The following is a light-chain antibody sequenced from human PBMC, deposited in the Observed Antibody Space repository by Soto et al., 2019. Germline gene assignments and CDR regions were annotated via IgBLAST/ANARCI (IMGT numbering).Light chain of an antibody. CDR3: QKYNSAPWT. CDR2: DAA. Sequence: DIQMTQSPTSLSASVGDRVTITCRASQGISKYLAWYQQKPGKAPKLLIYDAATLTSGVPSRFSGSGSGTDFTLTISSLQPEDVASYYCQKYNSAPWTFGQGTKVEIK. CDR1: QGISKY. V-gene: IGKV1-27*01. J-gene: IGKJ1*01.